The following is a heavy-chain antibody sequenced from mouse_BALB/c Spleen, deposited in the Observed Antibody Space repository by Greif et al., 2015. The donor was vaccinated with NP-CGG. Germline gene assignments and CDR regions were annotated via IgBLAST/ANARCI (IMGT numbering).Heavy chain of an antibody. Sequence: QVQLQQSGAELVKPGASVKLSCKTSGYTFTSYWIQWVKQRPGQGLGWIGEIFPGTGTTYYNEKFKGKATLTIDTSSSPAYMQRSSLAAEDAAVYFCGGDGLLLRSSCDAMVYGGQGTSVTVS. CDR2: IFPGTGTT. CDR1: GYTFTSYW. CDR3: GGDGLLLRSSCDAMVY. D-gene: IGHD1-1*01. J-gene: IGHJ4*01. V-gene: IGHV1S132*01.